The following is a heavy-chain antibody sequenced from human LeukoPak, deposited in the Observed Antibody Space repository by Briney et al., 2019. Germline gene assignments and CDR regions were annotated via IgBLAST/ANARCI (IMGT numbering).Heavy chain of an antibody. CDR1: GGSFSGYY. CDR3: ARFRPDYYDSSGLYYFDY. Sequence: SETLSLTCAVYGGSFSGYYWSWIRQPPGKGLEWIGEINHSGSTNYNPSLKSRVTISVDTSKNQFSLKLSSVTAADTAVYYCARFRPDYYDSSGLYYFDYWGQGTLVTVSS. V-gene: IGHV4-34*01. J-gene: IGHJ4*02. D-gene: IGHD3-22*01. CDR2: INHSGST.